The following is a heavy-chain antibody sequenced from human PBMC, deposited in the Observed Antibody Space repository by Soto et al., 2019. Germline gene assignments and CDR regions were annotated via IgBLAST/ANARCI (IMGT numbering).Heavy chain of an antibody. CDR3: ARVNACISTRCRGDWFDP. V-gene: IGHV1-69*12. CDR1: GGTFSIYA. D-gene: IGHD2-2*01. CDR2: IIPLFGPA. J-gene: IGHJ5*02. Sequence: QVQLVQSGAEVKKPGSSVKVACKASGGTFSIYAISWGRQAPGNGLEWMGGIIPLFGPAYYAQKFQGRVTITADETTSTAYMELSSLRSDDTVVYYCARVNACISTRCRGDWFDPWGQGTLVLVS.